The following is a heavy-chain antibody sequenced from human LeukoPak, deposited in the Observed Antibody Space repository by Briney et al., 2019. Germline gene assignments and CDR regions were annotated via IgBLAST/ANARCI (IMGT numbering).Heavy chain of an antibody. J-gene: IGHJ4*02. CDR3: VREARAAADY. CDR2: INSGSGDT. V-gene: IGHV1-2*02. Sequence: ASVKVSCKASGYTFTAYYMHWVRQAPGQGLEWVGWINSGSGDTNYAQRFQGRVTVTRDTSISTTYMEVYNLKPDDTAVYYCVREARAAADYWGQGTLVTVSS. D-gene: IGHD2-15*01. CDR1: GYTFTAYY.